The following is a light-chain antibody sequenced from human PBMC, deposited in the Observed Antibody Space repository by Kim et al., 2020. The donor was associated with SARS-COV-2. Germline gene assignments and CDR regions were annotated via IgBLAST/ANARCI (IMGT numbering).Light chain of an antibody. CDR2: QDS. J-gene: IGLJ1*01. Sequence: SYELTQPPSVSVSPGQTASITCPGDKLGDKYACWYQQKPGQSPVLVIYQDSKRPSGIPERFSGSNSGNTATLTISGTQAMDEADYYCQAWDSSTHV. CDR1: KLGDKY. CDR3: QAWDSSTHV. V-gene: IGLV3-1*01.